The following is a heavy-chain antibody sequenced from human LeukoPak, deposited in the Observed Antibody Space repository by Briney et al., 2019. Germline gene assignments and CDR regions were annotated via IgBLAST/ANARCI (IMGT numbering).Heavy chain of an antibody. J-gene: IGHJ6*03. CDR1: GYTFTSYH. Sequence: GASVKVSCKASGYTFTSYHMHWVRQTPGQGLEGMGIINPSGGTTNYAQKFQGRVTMTRDMSTSTVYMELSSLRSEDTAVYYCARGYREDSYYYYYMDVWGKGTTVTVSS. V-gene: IGHV1-46*01. D-gene: IGHD2-2*02. CDR3: ARGYREDSYYYYYMDV. CDR2: INPSGGTT.